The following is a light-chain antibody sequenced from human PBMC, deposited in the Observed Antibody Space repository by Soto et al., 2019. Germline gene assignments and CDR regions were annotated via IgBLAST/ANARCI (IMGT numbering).Light chain of an antibody. V-gene: IGKV4-1*01. J-gene: IGKJ4*01. CDR1: QSILFSSNNKNY. CDR3: QQYYSTPVT. Sequence: DIVMTQSPDSLAVSLGERATMNCKSSQSILFSSNNKNYLTWYQQKPGQPPKPLIYWASTRESGVPDRFSGSGSGTDFTLTISSLQAEDVAVYYCQQYYSTPVTFGGGTKVEIK. CDR2: WAS.